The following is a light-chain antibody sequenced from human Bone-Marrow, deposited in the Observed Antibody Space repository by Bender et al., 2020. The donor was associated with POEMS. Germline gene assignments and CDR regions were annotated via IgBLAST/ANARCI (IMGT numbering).Light chain of an antibody. J-gene: IGLJ3*02. Sequence: SYVLTQPPSVSVAPGQTARIPCGGDDIGSKSVHWYQQKPGQAPVVVVYDDSARPSGIPERISGSNSGNTATLTISGTQAMDEADYYCQVWDTSTDHVVFGGGTKLTVL. CDR3: QVWDTSTDHVV. V-gene: IGLV3-21*02. CDR2: DDS. CDR1: DIGSKS.